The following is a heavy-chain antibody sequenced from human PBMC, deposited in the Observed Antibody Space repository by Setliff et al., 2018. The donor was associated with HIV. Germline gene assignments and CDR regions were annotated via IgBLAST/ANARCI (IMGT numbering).Heavy chain of an antibody. CDR2: IIPIFDTT. V-gene: IGHV1-69*13. CDR3: ARSSLAAAGLGYMDV. CDR1: GYNLHNYG. J-gene: IGHJ6*03. Sequence: SVKVSCKASGYNLHNYGITWVRQAPGQGLEWMGGIIPIFDTTHYAQKFQGRVTITADESTSTAYMELSSLRSEDTAVYYCARSSLAAAGLGYMDVWGKGTTVTVS. D-gene: IGHD6-13*01.